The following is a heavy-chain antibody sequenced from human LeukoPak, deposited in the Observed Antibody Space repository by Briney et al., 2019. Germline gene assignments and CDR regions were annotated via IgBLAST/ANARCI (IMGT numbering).Heavy chain of an antibody. CDR1: GFTFTGYA. D-gene: IGHD3-22*01. J-gene: IGHJ3*01. CDR3: AKGYDHYDDGGYYSRPDASDL. V-gene: IGHV3-23*01. Sequence: GGSLKLSCAASGFTFTGYAMSWVRQVPGKGLEWVSPIIASGGGTFYTDSVKGRFTISRDNSKNTLLLQMNSLRAADTAIYYCAKGYDHYDDGGYYSRPDASDLWGQGTMVTVSS. CDR2: IIASGGGT.